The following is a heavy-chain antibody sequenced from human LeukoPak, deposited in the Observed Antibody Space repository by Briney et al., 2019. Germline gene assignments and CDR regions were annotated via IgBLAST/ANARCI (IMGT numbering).Heavy chain of an antibody. CDR2: INHSGST. Sequence: SETLSLTCTVSGGSISSSSYYWGWIRQPPGKGLEWIGEINHSGSTNYNPSLKSRVTISVDTSKNQFSLKLSSVTAADTAVYYCARPNYSNWRAPVWYFDLWGRGTLVTVSS. D-gene: IGHD4-11*01. CDR1: GGSISSSSYY. V-gene: IGHV4-39*07. CDR3: ARPNYSNWRAPVWYFDL. J-gene: IGHJ2*01.